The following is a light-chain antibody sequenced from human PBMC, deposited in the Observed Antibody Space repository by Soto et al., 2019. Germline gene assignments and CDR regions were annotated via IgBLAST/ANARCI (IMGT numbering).Light chain of an antibody. J-gene: IGKJ4*01. Sequence: IQMTQSPSTLSASVGDRVTITCRASRSISNWLAWYQQRPGIAPKLLIFDASILQSGVPSRFSGSGSGTEFTPSISRLQTDDFATYYCQQYGSFSPITFGGGTKVEI. CDR2: DAS. V-gene: IGKV1-5*01. CDR1: RSISNW. CDR3: QQYGSFSPIT.